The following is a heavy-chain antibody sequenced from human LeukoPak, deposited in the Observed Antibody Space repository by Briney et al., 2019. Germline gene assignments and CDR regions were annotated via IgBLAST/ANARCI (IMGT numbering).Heavy chain of an antibody. CDR2: MNPNSGNT. V-gene: IGHV1-8*02. CDR3: ARFGYSSSWYYYYYYMDV. Sequence: ASVKVSCKASGYTFTGYYMHWVRQATGQGLEWMGWMNPNSGNTGYAQKFQGRVTMTRNTSISTAYMELSSLRSEDTAVYYCARFGYSSSWYYYYYYMDVWGKGTTVTISS. CDR1: GYTFTGYY. J-gene: IGHJ6*03. D-gene: IGHD6-13*01.